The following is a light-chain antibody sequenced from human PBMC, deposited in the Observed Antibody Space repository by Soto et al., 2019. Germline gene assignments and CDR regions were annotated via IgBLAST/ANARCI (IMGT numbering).Light chain of an antibody. CDR3: TSYTSSTSWV. J-gene: IGLJ3*02. CDR1: SSDVGAYNY. CDR2: EVS. Sequence: QSALTQPASVSGSPGQSITISCTGTSSDVGAYNYVSWYQQHPDKAPKLMIYEVSNRPSGLSDRFSGSKSGNTASLTISGLHAEDEADYYCTSYTSSTSWVFGGGTKLTVL. V-gene: IGLV2-14*01.